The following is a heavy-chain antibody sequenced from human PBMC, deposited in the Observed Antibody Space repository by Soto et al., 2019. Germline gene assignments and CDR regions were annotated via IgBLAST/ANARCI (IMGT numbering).Heavy chain of an antibody. V-gene: IGHV4-34*01. J-gene: IGHJ4*02. CDR2: INHSGST. CDR3: ARTGGPGYSSSWYYFDY. CDR1: GGSFSGYY. Sequence: LSLTCAVYGGSFSGYYWSWIRQPPGKGLEWIGEINHSGSTNYNPSLKSRVTISVDTSKNQFSLKLSSVTAADTAVYYCARTGGPGYSSSWYYFDYWGQGTLVTVSS. D-gene: IGHD6-13*01.